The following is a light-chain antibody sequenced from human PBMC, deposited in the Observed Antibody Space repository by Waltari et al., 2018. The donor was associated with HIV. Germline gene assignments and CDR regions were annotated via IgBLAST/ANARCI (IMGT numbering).Light chain of an antibody. V-gene: IGLV6-57*01. J-gene: IGLJ2*01. CDR3: QSYDTNNVI. CDR2: EDY. Sequence: FMLTQPHSVSESPGKTVTISCTRSIGSTARSYVQWYQNSPGSSPTTVIDEDYQRPSGVPDRFSGSIDSSSNSASLSISGLKTDDEADYYCQSYDTNNVIFGGGTKLTVL. CDR1: IGSTARSY.